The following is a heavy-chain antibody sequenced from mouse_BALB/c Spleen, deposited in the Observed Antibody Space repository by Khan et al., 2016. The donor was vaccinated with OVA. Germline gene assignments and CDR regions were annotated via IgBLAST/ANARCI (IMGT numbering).Heavy chain of an antibody. CDR3: ARTARIKY. CDR2: ISYSGST. Sequence: VQLKQPGPGLVKPSQSLSLTCTVTGYSITSGYGWNWIRQFPGNKLEWMGYISYSGSTNYNPSLKSRISITRDTSKNQFFLQLNSVTTEDTAKYYCARTARIKYWGQGTTLTVSS. CDR1: GYSITSGYG. D-gene: IGHD1-2*01. V-gene: IGHV3-2*02. J-gene: IGHJ2*01.